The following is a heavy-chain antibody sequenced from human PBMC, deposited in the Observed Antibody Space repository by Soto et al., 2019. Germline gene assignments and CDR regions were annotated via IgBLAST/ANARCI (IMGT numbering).Heavy chain of an antibody. Sequence: PSETLSLTCTVSGGSISSSSYYWGWIRQPPGKGLEWIGSIYYSGSTYYNPSLKSRVTISVDTSKNQFSLKLSSVTAADTAVYNCERDTQGSSTRTVNYYYYYMDVWGKGTTVTVSS. CDR1: GGSISSSSYY. J-gene: IGHJ6*03. CDR3: ERDTQGSSTRTVNYYYYYMDV. CDR2: IYYSGST. D-gene: IGHD2-2*01. V-gene: IGHV4-39*02.